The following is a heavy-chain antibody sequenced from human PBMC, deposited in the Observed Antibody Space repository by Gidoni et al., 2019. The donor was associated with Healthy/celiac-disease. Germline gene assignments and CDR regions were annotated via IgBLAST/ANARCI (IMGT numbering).Heavy chain of an antibody. Sequence: QVQLVQSGAEVKKPGASVKVSCKASGYTFTSYYMHWVRQAPGQGLEWMGIINPSGGSTSYAQKFQGRVTMTRDTSTSTVYMELSSLRSEDTAVYYCARSHMITFGGVYYYYGMDVWGQGTTVTVSS. J-gene: IGHJ6*02. D-gene: IGHD3-16*01. V-gene: IGHV1-46*01. CDR1: GYTFTSYY. CDR3: ARSHMITFGGVYYYYGMDV. CDR2: INPSGGST.